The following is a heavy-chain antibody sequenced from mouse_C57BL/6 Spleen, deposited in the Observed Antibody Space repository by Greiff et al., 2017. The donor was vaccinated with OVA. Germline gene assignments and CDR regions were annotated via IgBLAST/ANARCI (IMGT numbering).Heavy chain of an antibody. CDR1: GYTFTDYY. CDR3: ARRGAYYGNYAWFAY. V-gene: IGHV1-26*01. CDR2: INPNNGGT. Sequence: EVQLQQSGPELVKPGASVKISCKASGYTFTDYYMNWVKQSHGKSLEWIGDINPNNGGTSYNQKFKGKATLTVDKSSSTAYMELRSLTSEDSAVYYCARRGAYYGNYAWFAYWGQGTLVTVSA. D-gene: IGHD2-10*01. J-gene: IGHJ3*01.